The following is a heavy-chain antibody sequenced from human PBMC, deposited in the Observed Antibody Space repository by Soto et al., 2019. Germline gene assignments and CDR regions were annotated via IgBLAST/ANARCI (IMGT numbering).Heavy chain of an antibody. D-gene: IGHD6-6*01. Sequence: SETLSLTCTVSGGSISSYYWSWIRQPPGKGLEWIGYIYYSGSTNYNPSLKSRVTISVDTSKNQFSLKLSSVTAADTAVYYCARRGGQLGPYYYYYYMDVWGKGTTVTVSS. J-gene: IGHJ6*03. CDR3: ARRGGQLGPYYYYYYMDV. CDR1: GGSISSYY. CDR2: IYYSGST. V-gene: IGHV4-59*08.